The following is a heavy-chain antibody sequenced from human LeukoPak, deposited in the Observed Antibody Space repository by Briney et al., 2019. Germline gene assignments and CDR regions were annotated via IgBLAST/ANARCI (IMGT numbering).Heavy chain of an antibody. Sequence: GGSLRLSCAASGFSFRSNAMNWVRQAPGKGLEWVAGIGGSGRSTYYAGAVEGRFTISRDNSKDTVDLQMSGLRAEDTAIYYCAKPYYHDDSGSWGQGTRVTVSS. D-gene: IGHD3-22*01. CDR3: AKPYYHDDSGS. CDR2: IGGSGRST. V-gene: IGHV3-23*01. CDR1: GFSFRSNA. J-gene: IGHJ5*02.